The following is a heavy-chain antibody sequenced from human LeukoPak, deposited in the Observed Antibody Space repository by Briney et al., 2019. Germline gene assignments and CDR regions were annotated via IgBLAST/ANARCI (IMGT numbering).Heavy chain of an antibody. D-gene: IGHD1-26*01. CDR3: ARERASGSYYGGGAFDI. V-gene: IGHV3-21*04. J-gene: IGHJ3*02. CDR2: ISGSSSYI. CDR1: GFTFSSYS. Sequence: GGSLRLSCAASGFTFSSYSMNWVRQAPGKGLEWVSSISGSSSYIYYADSVRGRFTISRDNARNSLFLQMNSLRAEDTAVYYCARERASGSYYGGGAFDIWGQGTMVTVSS.